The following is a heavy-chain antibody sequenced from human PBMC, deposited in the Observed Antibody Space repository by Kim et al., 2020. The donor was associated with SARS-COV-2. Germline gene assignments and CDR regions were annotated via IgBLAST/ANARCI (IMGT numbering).Heavy chain of an antibody. Sequence: SETLSLTCTVSGGSISSGGHYWSWIRHHPGKGLEWIGYIYYSGSTYYNPSLKSRVIISVDTSKNQFSLKLSSVTAADTAVYYCARGLYYSDSRGDSYLYYFDYWGQGTLVTVSS. CDR1: GGSISSGGHY. J-gene: IGHJ4*02. CDR2: IYYSGST. CDR3: ARGLYYSDSRGDSYLYYFDY. V-gene: IGHV4-31*03. D-gene: IGHD3-22*01.